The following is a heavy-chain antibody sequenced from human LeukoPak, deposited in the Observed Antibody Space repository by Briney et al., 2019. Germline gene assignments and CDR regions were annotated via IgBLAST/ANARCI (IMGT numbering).Heavy chain of an antibody. CDR1: GFTFSNYW. J-gene: IGHJ5*02. Sequence: GGSLRLSCAASGFTFSNYWMHWVRQDPGKGLVWVSLINPDGSITNYADSVKGRFTISRDNAKNTLYLQMNSLRAEDTAVYYCAHPTEYSSSWYGNWFDPWGQGTLVTVSS. CDR3: AHPTEYSSSWYGNWFDP. D-gene: IGHD6-13*01. V-gene: IGHV3-74*01. CDR2: INPDGSIT.